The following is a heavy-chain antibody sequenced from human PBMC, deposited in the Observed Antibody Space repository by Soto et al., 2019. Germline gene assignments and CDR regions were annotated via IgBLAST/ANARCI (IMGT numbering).Heavy chain of an antibody. V-gene: IGHV4-59*08. Sequence: SETLSLTCTVSGGSISSYYWSWIRQPPGKGLEWIGYIYYSGSTNYNPSLKSRVTISVGTSKNQFSLKLSSVTAADTAVYYCARSLRGYCTNGVCPMRDPWGQGTLVTVSS. CDR1: GGSISSYY. J-gene: IGHJ5*02. CDR2: IYYSGST. D-gene: IGHD2-8*01. CDR3: ARSLRGYCTNGVCPMRDP.